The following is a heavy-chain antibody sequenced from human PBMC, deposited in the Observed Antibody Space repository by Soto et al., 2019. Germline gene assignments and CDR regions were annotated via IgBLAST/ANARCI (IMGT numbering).Heavy chain of an antibody. CDR3: AKDLDSSWYFDY. V-gene: IGHV3-30*18. J-gene: IGHJ4*02. CDR2: ISYDGSNK. CDR1: GFTFSSYG. D-gene: IGHD6-13*01. Sequence: GGSLRLSCAASGFTFSSYGMHWVRQAPGKGLEWVAVISYDGSNKYYADSVKGRFTISRDNSKNTLYLQMNSLRAEDTAVYYCAKDLDSSWYFDYWGQGTLVTVSS.